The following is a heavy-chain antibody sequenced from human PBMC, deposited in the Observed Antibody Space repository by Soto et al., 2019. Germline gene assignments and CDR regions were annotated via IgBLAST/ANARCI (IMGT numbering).Heavy chain of an antibody. CDR3: ARLGGYCSGTSCYGYYGMDV. D-gene: IGHD2-2*01. J-gene: IGHJ6*02. Sequence: QLQLQESGPGLVKPSETLSLTCTVSGGSISSGPYSWGWIRQPPGKGLEWIGTFYYSGSTYYNPSLEGRVTIXVXTXKNQFSLKVSSGTAADTAMYYCARLGGYCSGTSCYGYYGMDVWGQGTTVTVSS. CDR1: GGSISSGPYS. V-gene: IGHV4-39*01. CDR2: FYYSGST.